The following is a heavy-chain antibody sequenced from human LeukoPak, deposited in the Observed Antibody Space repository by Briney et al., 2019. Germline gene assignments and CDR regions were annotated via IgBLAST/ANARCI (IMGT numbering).Heavy chain of an antibody. CDR1: GFTFSSYG. CDR2: ISYDGSNK. Sequence: PGGSLRLSCAASGFTFSSYGMHWVRQAPGKGLVWVAVISYDGSNKYYADSVKGRFTISRDNSKNTLYLQMNSLRAEDTAVHYCAKSEEPSLLWFGDYWGQGTLVTVSS. CDR3: AKSEEPSLLWFGDY. J-gene: IGHJ4*02. V-gene: IGHV3-30*18. D-gene: IGHD3-10*01.